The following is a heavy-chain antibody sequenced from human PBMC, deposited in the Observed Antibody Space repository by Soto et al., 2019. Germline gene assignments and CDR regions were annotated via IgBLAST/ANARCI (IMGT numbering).Heavy chain of an antibody. Sequence: PGGSLRLSCAVSGFTFSNYAMSWVRQAPGKGLEWVSAISSSAATTHYADSVKGRFTISRDNSKNTLYLQMDSLRAEDTAVYYCARDKIVGATHFDYWGQGTLVTVSS. CDR2: ISSSAATT. CDR3: ARDKIVGATHFDY. J-gene: IGHJ4*02. CDR1: GFTFSNYA. D-gene: IGHD1-26*01. V-gene: IGHV3-23*01.